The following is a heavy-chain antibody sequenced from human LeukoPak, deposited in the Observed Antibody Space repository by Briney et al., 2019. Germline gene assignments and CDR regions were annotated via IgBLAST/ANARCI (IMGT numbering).Heavy chain of an antibody. CDR1: GFTFSGSA. CDR3: TRNPYDSSGYYYNDY. J-gene: IGHJ4*02. V-gene: IGHV3-73*01. CDR2: IRSKANNYAT. Sequence: GGSLRLSCAASGFTFSGSAMHWVRQASGKGLEGVGRIRSKANNYATAYAASVKGRFTISRDDSKNTAYLQMNSLKTEDTAVYYCTRNPYDSSGYYYNDYWSQGTLVTVSS. D-gene: IGHD3-22*01.